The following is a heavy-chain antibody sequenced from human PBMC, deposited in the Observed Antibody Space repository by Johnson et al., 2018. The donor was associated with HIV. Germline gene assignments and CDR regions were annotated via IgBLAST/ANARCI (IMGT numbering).Heavy chain of an antibody. Sequence: VQLVESGGGVVQRGGSLRVSCAASGFTFSSYGLSWVRQAPGKGLEWVSAISGSGGSTFYADTMKGRFTISRDNSKNTLYLQMNSLRAEDTAVFYCARASLARGGKIRAFDIWGRGTMVTVSS. V-gene: IGHV3-23*04. J-gene: IGHJ3*02. D-gene: IGHD4-23*01. CDR1: GFTFSSYG. CDR3: ARASLARGGKIRAFDI. CDR2: ISGSGGST.